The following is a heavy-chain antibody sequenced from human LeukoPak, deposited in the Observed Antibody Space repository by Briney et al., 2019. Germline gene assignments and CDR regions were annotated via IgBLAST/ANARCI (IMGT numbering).Heavy chain of an antibody. CDR1: GVSISSSNSY. CDR3: ARVYTAAAGENWFDP. Sequence: PSETLSLTCTVSGVSISSSNSYWGWIRQPPGKGLEWIGYIYYSGSTNYNPSLKSRVTISVDTSKNQFSLKLSSVTAADTAVYYCARVYTAAAGENWFDPWGQGTLVTVSS. V-gene: IGHV4-61*05. J-gene: IGHJ5*02. CDR2: IYYSGST. D-gene: IGHD6-13*01.